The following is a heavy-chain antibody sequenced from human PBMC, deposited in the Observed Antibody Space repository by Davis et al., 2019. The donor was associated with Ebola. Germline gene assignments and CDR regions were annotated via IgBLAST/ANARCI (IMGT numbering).Heavy chain of an antibody. V-gene: IGHV3-11*06. D-gene: IGHD3-16*01. CDR3: AREAGPRGFDC. Sequence: GESLKISCAASGFTFSDHYMSWIRQAPGKGLEWVSYITNSGSFTNDADSVKGRFTISRDNSKNSLYLQMNSLRAEDTAVYYCAREAGPRGFDCWGQGTLVTVSS. CDR2: ITNSGSFT. J-gene: IGHJ4*02. CDR1: GFTFSDHY.